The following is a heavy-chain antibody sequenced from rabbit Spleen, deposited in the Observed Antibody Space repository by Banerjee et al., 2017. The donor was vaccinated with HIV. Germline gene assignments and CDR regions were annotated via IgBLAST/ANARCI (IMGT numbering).Heavy chain of an antibody. Sequence: QEQLVESGGGLVKPEGSLKLSCTASGFSFSNKAVMCWVRQAPGKGLEWIACINAVTGKSVYASWAKGRFIMSRTSSTKVTLQMTSLTAADTATYFCARDGAGGIDSLDCLDLWGQWTLVTVS. J-gene: IGHJ5*01. CDR2: INAVTGKS. CDR1: GFSFSNKAV. D-gene: IGHD4-2*01. V-gene: IGHV1S45*01. CDR3: ARDGAGGIDSLDCLDL.